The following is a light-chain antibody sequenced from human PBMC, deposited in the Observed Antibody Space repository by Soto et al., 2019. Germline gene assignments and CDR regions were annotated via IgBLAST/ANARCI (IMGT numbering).Light chain of an antibody. V-gene: IGKV3-15*01. CDR1: QSISAN. CDR2: GAS. J-gene: IGKJ3*01. Sequence: EIVMTQSPATLSVSPGERATLSCRASQSISANLAWYQQKSGQAPRLLIYGASTRATGIPARFSGSGSGTEFTLTISSLQSEDFAVYYCQQYGSSPLFTFGPGTKVDIK. CDR3: QQYGSSPLFT.